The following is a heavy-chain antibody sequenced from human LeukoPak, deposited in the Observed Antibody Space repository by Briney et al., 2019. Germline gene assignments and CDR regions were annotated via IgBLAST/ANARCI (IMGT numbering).Heavy chain of an antibody. D-gene: IGHD6-19*01. CDR3: ASPKYSGGRPIDY. V-gene: IGHV3-74*01. Sequence: GGSLRLSCAASGFTFSSYWMHWVRQAPGKRLVWVSHINSDGSSTSYADSVKGRFTISRDNAKNTLYLQMNSLRAEDTAVYYCASPKYSGGRPIDYWGQGTLVTVSS. J-gene: IGHJ4*02. CDR1: GFTFSSYW. CDR2: INSDGSST.